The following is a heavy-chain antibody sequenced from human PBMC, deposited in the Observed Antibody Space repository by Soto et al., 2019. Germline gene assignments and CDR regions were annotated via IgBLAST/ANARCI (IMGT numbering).Heavy chain of an antibody. CDR3: TTVSGYSGYVDY. J-gene: IGHJ4*02. D-gene: IGHD5-12*01. CDR1: GFTFSNAW. V-gene: IGHV3-15*01. CDR2: IKSKTDGGTT. Sequence: GGSLRLSCAASGFTFSNAWMSWVRQAPGKGLEWVGRIKSKTDGGTTDYAAPVKGRFTISRDDSKNTLYLQMNSLKTDDTAVYYCTTVSGYSGYVDYWGQGTLVTVSS.